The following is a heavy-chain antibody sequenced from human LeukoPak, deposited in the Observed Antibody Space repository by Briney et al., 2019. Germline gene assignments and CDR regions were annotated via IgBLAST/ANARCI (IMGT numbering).Heavy chain of an antibody. CDR1: GFTFSSYS. V-gene: IGHV3-23*01. J-gene: IGHJ3*02. Sequence: GGSLRLSCAASGFTFSSYSMSWVRQAPGKGLEWVSAISGSGGSTYCADSVKGRFTISRDNSKNTLYLQMNSLRAEDTAVYYCAKDHELPEDAFDIWGQGTMVTVSS. D-gene: IGHD1-26*01. CDR3: AKDHELPEDAFDI. CDR2: ISGSGGST.